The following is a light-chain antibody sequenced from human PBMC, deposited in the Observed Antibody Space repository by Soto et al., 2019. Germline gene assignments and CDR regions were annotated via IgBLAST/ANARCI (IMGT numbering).Light chain of an antibody. V-gene: IGLV2-14*01. CDR3: SSYTSSSTLV. J-gene: IGLJ2*01. CDR1: SSDVGGYNY. CDR2: EVS. Sequence: QSVLTQPASVSGSPGQSITISCTGTSSDVGGYNYVSWYQQHPGKAPKLMIYEVSNRPSGVSNRFSGSKSGNTASLTISGVQAEDEADYYRSSYTSSSTLVFGGGPKLTVL.